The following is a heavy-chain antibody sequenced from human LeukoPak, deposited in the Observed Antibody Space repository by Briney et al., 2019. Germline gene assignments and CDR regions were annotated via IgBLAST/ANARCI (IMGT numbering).Heavy chain of an antibody. V-gene: IGHV3-66*01. D-gene: IGHD1-14*01. CDR2: IYSGDST. CDR1: GFTVSSSY. CDR3: AREWYLDY. Sequence: GGSLRLSCAASGFTVSSSYMTWARQAPGKGLEWVSMIYSGDSTYYADSVKGRFTISRDNSKNTLSLQMNSLRVEDTAVYYCAREWYLDYWGQGTLVTVSS. J-gene: IGHJ4*02.